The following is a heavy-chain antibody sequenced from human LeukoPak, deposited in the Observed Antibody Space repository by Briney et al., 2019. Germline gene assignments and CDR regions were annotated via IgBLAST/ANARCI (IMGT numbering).Heavy chain of an antibody. V-gene: IGHV3-48*01. CDR3: AGYGVYPY. J-gene: IGHJ4*02. Sequence: GGSLRLSCASSGFAVNTYDMHWVRQAPGEGPQWIAYFGISGTIYYADSVRGRFTISRDSAKNSLYLQMNGLRVDDTAIYYCAGYGVYPYWGQGTPVTVSS. CDR1: GFAVNTYD. CDR2: FGISGTI. D-gene: IGHD5/OR15-5a*01.